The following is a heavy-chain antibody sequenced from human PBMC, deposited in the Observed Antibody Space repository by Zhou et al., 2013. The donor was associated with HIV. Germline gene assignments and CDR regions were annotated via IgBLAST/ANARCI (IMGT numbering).Heavy chain of an antibody. CDR3: ARDVVYYDFWSGYHDAFDI. CDR2: IIPFFGTP. J-gene: IGHJ3*02. D-gene: IGHD3-3*01. V-gene: IGHV1-69*12. CDR1: GGTFSTYA. Sequence: QVQLVQSGAEVKKPGSSVKVSCKASGGTFSTYAFSWVRQAPGQGLEWMGGIIPFFGTPNYAPKFQGRVAITAAESTRTAYLELRSLRSDDTAVYYCARDVVYYDFWSGYHDAFDIWGQGTMVTVSS.